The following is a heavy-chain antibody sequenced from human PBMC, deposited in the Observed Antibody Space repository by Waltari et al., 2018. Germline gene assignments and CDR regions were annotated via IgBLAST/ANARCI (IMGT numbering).Heavy chain of an antibody. CDR3: ARDVLYYDFWSGYYKGYWFDP. V-gene: IGHV4-39*07. CDR1: GGSISSSSYY. Sequence: QLQLQESGPGLVKPSETLSLTCTVSGGSISSSSYYWGWIRQPPGKGLEWIGSIYYSGSTYYNPSLKSRVTISVDTSKNQFSLKLSSVTAADTAVYYCARDVLYYDFWSGYYKGYWFDPWGQGTLVTVSS. D-gene: IGHD3-3*01. CDR2: IYYSGST. J-gene: IGHJ5*02.